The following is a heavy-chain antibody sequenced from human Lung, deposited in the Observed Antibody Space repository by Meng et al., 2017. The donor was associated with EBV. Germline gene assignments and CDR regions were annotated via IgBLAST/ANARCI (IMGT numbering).Heavy chain of an antibody. D-gene: IGHD2-2*01. CDR2: INAGNGNT. V-gene: IGHV1-3*01. Sequence: QAQLVQSGAEVKKPGASVKVSCKASGYTLTSYAMHWVRQAPGQRLEWMGWINAGNGNTKYSEKFQSRVTITRDTAASTAYMELSSLRSEDTAVYYCARTGCSSSSCYDYWGQGTLVTVSS. CDR3: ARTGCSSSSCYDY. J-gene: IGHJ4*02. CDR1: GYTLTSYA.